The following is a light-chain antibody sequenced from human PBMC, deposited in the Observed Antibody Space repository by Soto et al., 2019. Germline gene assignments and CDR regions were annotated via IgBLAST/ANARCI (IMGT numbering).Light chain of an antibody. CDR1: QSLSSNH. Sequence: EIVLTQSPGTLSLSPGERATLSCRASQSLSSNHLAWYQQKPGQAPRLLIYGASSRATGIPDRFSGSGSGTEFTLTINSLQPDDFATYYCQQYKSYWTFGQGTKVDIK. CDR3: QQYKSYWT. J-gene: IGKJ1*01. V-gene: IGKV3-20*01. CDR2: GAS.